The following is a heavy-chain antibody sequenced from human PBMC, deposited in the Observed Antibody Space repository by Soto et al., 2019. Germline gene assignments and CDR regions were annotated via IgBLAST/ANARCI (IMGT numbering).Heavy chain of an antibody. V-gene: IGHV4-30-2*01. D-gene: IGHD6-19*01. CDR1: GGSISSGGYS. CDR3: AAAFRLKQWLFDY. CDR2: IYRRGST. J-gene: IGHJ4*02. Sequence: QLQLQESGSGLVKPSQTLSLTCAVSGGSISSGGYSWSWIRQPPGKALEWIGYIYRRGSTYYDPSHKSRVAISVDRSKNQCCLKLGSVTAADRAVYYCAAAFRLKQWLFDYWGQGSLVIVSS.